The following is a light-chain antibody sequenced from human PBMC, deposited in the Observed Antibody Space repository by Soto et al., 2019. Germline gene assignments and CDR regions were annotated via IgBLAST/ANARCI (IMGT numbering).Light chain of an antibody. Sequence: QSVLTQPPSASGTPGQRVTISCSGSSSNIGNNAVNWYQQFPGTAPKLLIYDNIQRPSGVPDRFSGSNSGTSASLAISGLQSEDEADYYCAAWGDNLNGWVFGGGTKVTVL. V-gene: IGLV1-44*01. CDR2: DNI. CDR3: AAWGDNLNGWV. CDR1: SSNIGNNA. J-gene: IGLJ3*02.